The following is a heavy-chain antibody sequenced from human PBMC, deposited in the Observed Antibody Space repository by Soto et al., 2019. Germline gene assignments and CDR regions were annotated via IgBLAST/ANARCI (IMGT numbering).Heavy chain of an antibody. CDR3: ARRAYGSGNYLYFDS. CDR2: THYTGNT. Sequence: QLQLQESGLGLVKPSETLSLTCTVSGDSISRSNYFWAWVRQPPGRGLEWIATTHYTGNTNYNAFPRRRLTFSVDTSKNQFPLSLNSVTAADTAVYYCARRAYGSGNYLYFDSWGQGTLVTVSS. CDR1: GDSISRSNYF. V-gene: IGHV4-39*01. D-gene: IGHD3-10*01. J-gene: IGHJ4*02.